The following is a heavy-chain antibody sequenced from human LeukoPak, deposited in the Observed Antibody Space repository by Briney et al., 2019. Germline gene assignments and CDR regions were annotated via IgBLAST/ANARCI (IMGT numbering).Heavy chain of an antibody. CDR2: INHSGST. D-gene: IGHD2-2*01. Sequence: SETLSLTCAVYGGSFNGYYWSWIRQPPGKGLEWIGEINHSGSTNYNPSLKSRVSISVDTSKNQFSLKLNSVTAADTAVYYCARAPGAAIDWGQGTLVTVSS. J-gene: IGHJ4*02. V-gene: IGHV4-34*01. CDR1: GGSFNGYY. CDR3: ARAPGAAID.